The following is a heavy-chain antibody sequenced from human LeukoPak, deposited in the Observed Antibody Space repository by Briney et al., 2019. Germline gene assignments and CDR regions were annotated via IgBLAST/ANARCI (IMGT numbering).Heavy chain of an antibody. D-gene: IGHD5-12*01. J-gene: IGHJ4*02. Sequence: GGPLRLSCAASGFTFSSYSMNWVRHAPRKGLEWVSSISSISSYIDYADSVKGRFTISRDNAKNSLYLQMNSLRAEDTAVYFCARAGFFDYWGQGTLVTVSS. V-gene: IGHV3-21*01. CDR1: GFTFSSYS. CDR2: ISSISSYI. CDR3: ARAGFFDY.